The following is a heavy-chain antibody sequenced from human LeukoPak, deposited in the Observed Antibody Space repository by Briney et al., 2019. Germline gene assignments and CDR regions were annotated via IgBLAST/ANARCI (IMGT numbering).Heavy chain of an antibody. J-gene: IGHJ3*02. CDR2: IYYSGST. CDR3: ARVYYPRDYYDFWSGYYKRGYDAFDI. V-gene: IGHV4-39*07. CDR1: GGSISSSSYY. D-gene: IGHD3-3*01. Sequence: SETLSLTCTVSGGSISSSSYYWGWIRQPPGKGLEWIGSIYYSGSTYYNPSLKSRVTMSVDTSKNQFSLKLSSVTAADTAVYYCARVYYPRDYYDFWSGYYKRGYDAFDIWGQGTMVTVSS.